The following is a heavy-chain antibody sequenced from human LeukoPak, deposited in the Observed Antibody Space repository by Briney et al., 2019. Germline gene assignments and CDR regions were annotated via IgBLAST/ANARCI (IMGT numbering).Heavy chain of an antibody. CDR1: GYTFTGYY. V-gene: IGHV1-2*02. J-gene: IGHJ4*02. D-gene: IGHD1-26*01. Sequence: ASVKVSCKASGYTFTGYYMHWVRQAPGQGLEWMGWINPNSGGTNYAQKFQGRVTMTRDTSISTAYMELSRPRSDDTAVYYCARGPRIVGATTPAGYWGQGTLVTVSS. CDR3: ARGPRIVGATTPAGY. CDR2: INPNSGGT.